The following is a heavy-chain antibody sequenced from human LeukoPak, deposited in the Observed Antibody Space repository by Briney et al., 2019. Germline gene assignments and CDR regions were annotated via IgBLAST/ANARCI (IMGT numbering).Heavy chain of an antibody. V-gene: IGHV1-3*03. D-gene: IGHD3-22*01. CDR2: VNADNSNT. Sequence: ASVKVSCKASGFPFTSYAIHWVRQAPGQRLEWMGWVNADNSNTKYSQEFQGRVTITRDTSASTAYMDLNSLRSEDMAVYYCAAGDYYYDTRFDYWGQGTLVTVSS. J-gene: IGHJ4*02. CDR1: GFPFTSYA. CDR3: AAGDYYYDTRFDY.